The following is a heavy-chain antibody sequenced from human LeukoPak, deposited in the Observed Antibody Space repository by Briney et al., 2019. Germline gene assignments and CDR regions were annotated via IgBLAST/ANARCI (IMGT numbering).Heavy chain of an antibody. CDR2: INHSGST. V-gene: IGHV4-34*01. D-gene: IGHD5-12*01. CDR3: ARTVGYSGYEPYNWFDP. Sequence: SETLSLTCAVYGGSFSGYYWSWIRQPPGKGLEWIGEINHSGSTNYNPSLKSRVTISVDTSKNQFSLKLSSVTAADTAVYYCARTVGYSGYEPYNWFDPWGQGTLVTVS. J-gene: IGHJ5*02. CDR1: GGSFSGYY.